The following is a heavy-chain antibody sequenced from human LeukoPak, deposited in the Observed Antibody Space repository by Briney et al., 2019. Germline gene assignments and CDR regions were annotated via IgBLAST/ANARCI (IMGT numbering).Heavy chain of an antibody. Sequence: SVNVSCKVSGGTFSSYSFSWGRKAPGQGLEGKGGIIGIFGTAGYAQKCQGRVTIPEAQSTTTANMQLSSLRCEDTAVYYCARQGYCTNGVCYSWFDPWGQGTLVTVSS. CDR2: IIGIFGTA. J-gene: IGHJ5*02. CDR1: GGTFSSYS. D-gene: IGHD2-8*01. V-gene: IGHV1-69*13. CDR3: ARQGYCTNGVCYSWFDP.